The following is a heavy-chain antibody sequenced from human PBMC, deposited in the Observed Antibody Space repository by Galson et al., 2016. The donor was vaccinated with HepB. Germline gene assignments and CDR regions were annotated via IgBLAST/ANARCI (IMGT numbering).Heavy chain of an antibody. J-gene: IGHJ1*01. Sequence: SLRLSCAASGFTFSSCAMSWVRQAPGKGLEWVSGISRSGDSTYYAESMRGRYTISRDNSKNMLCLQMSSLRAEDTALYYCLKEYPQEAVAWGQGTLVTVSS. V-gene: IGHV3-23*01. CDR2: ISRSGDST. CDR3: LKEYPQEAVA. CDR1: GFTFSSCA. D-gene: IGHD6-19*01.